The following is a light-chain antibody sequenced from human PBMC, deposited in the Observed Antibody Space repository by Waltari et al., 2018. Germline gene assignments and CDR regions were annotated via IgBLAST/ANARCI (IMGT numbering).Light chain of an antibody. CDR2: DVS. CDR1: SSDVGGYDY. CDR3: SSDTSTTTVI. Sequence: QSALTQPASVSGSPGQSIPISCPGTSSDVGGYDYVSWYQQRPGKAPKVMIYDVSNRPSGISKRSSGSKSGNTSSLAISGLQAEDEADYYCSSDTSTTTVIFGGGTKLTVL. J-gene: IGLJ2*01. V-gene: IGLV2-14*03.